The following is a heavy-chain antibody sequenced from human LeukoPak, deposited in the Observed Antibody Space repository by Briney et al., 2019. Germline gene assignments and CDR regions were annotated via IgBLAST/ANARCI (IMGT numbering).Heavy chain of an antibody. J-gene: IGHJ6*03. D-gene: IGHD3-10*01. CDR3: ARVEEGYGSGRRENYYYYYMDV. V-gene: IGHV4-34*01. CDR1: GGSFSGYY. CDR2: INHSGST. Sequence: PSETLSLTCAVYGGSFSGYYWSWIRQPQGKGLEWFGEINHSGSTNYNPSLKSRVTISVDTSKNQFSLKLSSVTAADTAVYYCARVEEGYGSGRRENYYYYYMDVWGKGTTVTISS.